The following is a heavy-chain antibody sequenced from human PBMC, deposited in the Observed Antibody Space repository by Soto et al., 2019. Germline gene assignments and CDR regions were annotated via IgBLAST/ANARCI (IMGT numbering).Heavy chain of an antibody. Sequence: GGSLRLSCAASGFTFTSYEFNWVRHAPGKGLEWISYIGTRGTNIYYADSVKGRFTVSTDNAKNALYLQMNSLRAEDTAIYYCAREELNCGGDCFAFWGQGALVPVSS. V-gene: IGHV3-48*03. D-gene: IGHD2-21*01. J-gene: IGHJ4*02. CDR2: IGTRGTNI. CDR1: GFTFTSYE. CDR3: AREELNCGGDCFAF.